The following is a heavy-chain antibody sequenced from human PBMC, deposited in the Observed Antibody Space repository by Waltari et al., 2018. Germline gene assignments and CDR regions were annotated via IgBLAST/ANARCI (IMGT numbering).Heavy chain of an antibody. CDR3: ATEKYGGKMADAFDI. CDR2: FVPENGET. D-gene: IGHD2-15*01. Sequence: QVQLVQSGAEVKKPGASVKVSCKVSGYTLTELSMHWVRQAPGKGLGWMGGFVPENGETIYAQKFQGRVTMTEDTSTDTAYMELSSLRSEDTAVYYCATEKYGGKMADAFDIWGQGTMVTVSS. V-gene: IGHV1-24*01. CDR1: GYTLTELS. J-gene: IGHJ3*02.